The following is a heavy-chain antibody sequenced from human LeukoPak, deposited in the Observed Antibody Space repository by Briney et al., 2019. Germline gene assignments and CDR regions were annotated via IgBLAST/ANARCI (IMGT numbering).Heavy chain of an antibody. CDR2: IYYSGST. Sequence: SETLSLTCTVSGGSISSSSYYWGWIRQPPAKGLEWIGSIYYSGSTYYNPSLKSRVTISVDTSKNQFSLKLSSVTAADTAVYYCARTRARQLYYYYMDVWGKGTTVTVSS. CDR3: ARTRARQLYYYYMDV. J-gene: IGHJ6*03. D-gene: IGHD6-6*01. V-gene: IGHV4-39*07. CDR1: GGSISSSSYY.